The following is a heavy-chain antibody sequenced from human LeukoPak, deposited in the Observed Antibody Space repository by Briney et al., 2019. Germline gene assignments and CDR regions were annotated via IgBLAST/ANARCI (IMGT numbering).Heavy chain of an antibody. J-gene: IGHJ4*02. D-gene: IGHD1-14*01. CDR1: GGTFSSYA. V-gene: IGHV1-69*13. CDR3: ARGLTLSSYLDY. Sequence: SVKVSCKASGGTFSSYAISWVRQAPGQGLEWMGGIIPIFGTANYAQKFQSRVTITADESTSTAYMELSSLRSEDTAVYYCARGLTLSSYLDYWGQGTLVTVSS. CDR2: IIPIFGTA.